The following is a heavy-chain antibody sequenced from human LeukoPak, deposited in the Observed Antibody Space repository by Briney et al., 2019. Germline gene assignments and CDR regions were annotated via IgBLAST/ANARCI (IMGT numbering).Heavy chain of an antibody. V-gene: IGHV4-4*07. CDR1: GGSISSYY. J-gene: IGHJ4*02. CDR2: IYTSGNT. D-gene: IGHD6-13*01. Sequence: SETLSLTCTVSGGSISSYYWSWIRQPAGKGLEWIGRIYTSGNTNYNPSLKRRVTMSVDTSKKQFSLKLNSVTAADTAVYYCARDSTTWHGGLFDYWGQGTLVTVSS. CDR3: ARDSTTWHGGLFDY.